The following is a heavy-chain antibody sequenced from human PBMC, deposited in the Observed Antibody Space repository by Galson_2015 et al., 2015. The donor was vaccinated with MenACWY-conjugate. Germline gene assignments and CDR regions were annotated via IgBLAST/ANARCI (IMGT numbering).Heavy chain of an antibody. V-gene: IGHV3-30*18. CDR3: AKEGKWEPSLDWYFDL. D-gene: IGHD1-26*01. J-gene: IGHJ2*01. Sequence: SLRLSCAASGFTFNSYGIHWVRQTPGKGLEWVAVVGNDGTAKYHVDSVKGRFTISRDNSKNTVYLQTNSLRTEDTAVYYCAKEGKWEPSLDWYFDLWGRGTLVTVSS. CDR1: GFTFNSYG. CDR2: VGNDGTAK.